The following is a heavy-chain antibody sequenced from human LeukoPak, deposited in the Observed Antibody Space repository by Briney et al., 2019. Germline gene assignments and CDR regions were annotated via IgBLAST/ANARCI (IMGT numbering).Heavy chain of an antibody. CDR1: GYTLTELS. CDR2: FDPEDGET. V-gene: IGHV1-24*01. D-gene: IGHD2-2*01. CDR3: ATAPYSCSSTRCYFDY. Sequence: ASVTVSCKVSGYTLTELSMHWVRQAPGQGLEWMGGFDPEDGETVYAPKFQGRVTMTEDTSTDTAYMELSSLRSEDTAVYYCATAPYSCSSTRCYFDYWGQGTLVTVSS. J-gene: IGHJ4*02.